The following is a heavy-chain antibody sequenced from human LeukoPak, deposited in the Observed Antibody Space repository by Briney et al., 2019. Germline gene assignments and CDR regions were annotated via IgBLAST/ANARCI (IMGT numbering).Heavy chain of an antibody. J-gene: IGHJ6*03. CDR1: GYTFTSYY. CDR2: INPSGGST. CDR3: ARAPTVNLDYYYMDV. V-gene: IGHV1-46*01. Sequence: ASVKVSCKASGYTFTSYYMHWVRQAPGQGLEWMGIINPSGGSTSYAQKFQGRVTMTRDMSTSTVYMELSSLRSEDTAVYYCARAPTVNLDYYYMDVWGKGTTVTVSS. D-gene: IGHD4-17*01.